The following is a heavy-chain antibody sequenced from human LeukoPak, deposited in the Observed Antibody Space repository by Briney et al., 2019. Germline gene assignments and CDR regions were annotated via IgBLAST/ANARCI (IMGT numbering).Heavy chain of an antibody. Sequence: GGSLRLSCAASGFTFSSYGMHWVRQAPGKGLEWVAVISYDGSNKYYADSVKGRFTISRDNSKNTLYLQMNSLRAEDTAVYYCAKDLAAAGIYASDIWGQGTMVTVSS. CDR1: GFTFSSYG. J-gene: IGHJ3*02. CDR3: AKDLAAAGIYASDI. V-gene: IGHV3-30*18. D-gene: IGHD6-13*01. CDR2: ISYDGSNK.